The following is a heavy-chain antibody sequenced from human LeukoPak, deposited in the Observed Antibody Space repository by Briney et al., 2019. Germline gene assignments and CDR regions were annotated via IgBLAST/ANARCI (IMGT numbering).Heavy chain of an antibody. Sequence: PSETLSLTCTVSGGSISSSSYYWGWIRQPPGKGLEWIGSIYYSGSTYYNPSLKSRVTISVDTSKNQFSLKLSSVTAADTAVYYCARLYYYGSDDYWGQGTLVTVSS. D-gene: IGHD3-10*01. V-gene: IGHV4-39*07. CDR3: ARLYYYGSDDY. CDR2: IYYSGST. CDR1: GGSISSSSYY. J-gene: IGHJ4*02.